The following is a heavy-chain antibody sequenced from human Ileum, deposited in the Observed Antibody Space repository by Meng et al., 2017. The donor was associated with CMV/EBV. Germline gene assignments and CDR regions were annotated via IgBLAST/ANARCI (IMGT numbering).Heavy chain of an antibody. Sequence: SETLSLTCTVSGYSISSGYYWGWIRQPPGKGLEWIGSIYHSGSTYYNPSLKSRVTISVDTSKNQFSLKLSSVTAADTAVYYCARGTETGRHHDYWGQGTLVTVSS. D-gene: IGHD1-1*01. V-gene: IGHV4-38-2*02. CDR3: ARGTETGRHHDY. CDR1: GYSISSGYY. CDR2: IYHSGST. J-gene: IGHJ4*02.